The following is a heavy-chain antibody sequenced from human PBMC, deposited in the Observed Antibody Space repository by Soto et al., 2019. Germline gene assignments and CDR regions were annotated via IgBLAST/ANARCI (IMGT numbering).Heavy chain of an antibody. Sequence: QVQLVESGGGEVQPGRSLTLSCAASGFTFSTYGMHWVRQTPGKGLEWVAVISYDGTNKFYSDSVKGRFPISRDNFKNSLTLQMNSLSADESAVYSCAKRLYSYGDYDYYCYGMDVWGLGTRVTVSS. V-gene: IGHV3-30*18. CDR2: ISYDGTNK. CDR1: GFTFSTYG. D-gene: IGHD4-17*01. CDR3: AKRLYSYGDYDYYCYGMDV. J-gene: IGHJ6*02.